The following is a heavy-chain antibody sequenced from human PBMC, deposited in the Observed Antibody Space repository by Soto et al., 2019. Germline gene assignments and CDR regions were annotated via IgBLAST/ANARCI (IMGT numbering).Heavy chain of an antibody. CDR1: GFTFSSYA. D-gene: IGHD2-2*01. Sequence: HPGGSLRLSCAASGFTFSSYAMSWVRQAPGKGLEWVSAISGSGGSTYYADSVKGRFTISRDNSKNTLYLQMNSLRAEDTAVYYCAKDEAGYCSSTSCYNWFDPWGQGTLVTVSS. V-gene: IGHV3-23*01. CDR2: ISGSGGST. CDR3: AKDEAGYCSSTSCYNWFDP. J-gene: IGHJ5*02.